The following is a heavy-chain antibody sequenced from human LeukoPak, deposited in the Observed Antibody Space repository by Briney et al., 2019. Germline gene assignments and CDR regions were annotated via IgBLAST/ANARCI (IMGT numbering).Heavy chain of an antibody. CDR2: IIPIFGTG. Sequence: ASVKVSCKTSGGTFRNYGFTWVRQAPGQGLEWMGGIIPIFGTGEYAQKFQGRVTVIADESTSTAYMELSSLRSEDTAVYYCASRYCSGGSCFSRDYYYYYMDVWGKGTTVTVSS. D-gene: IGHD2-15*01. V-gene: IGHV1-69*01. CDR3: ASRYCSGGSCFSRDYYYYYMDV. CDR1: GGTFRNYG. J-gene: IGHJ6*03.